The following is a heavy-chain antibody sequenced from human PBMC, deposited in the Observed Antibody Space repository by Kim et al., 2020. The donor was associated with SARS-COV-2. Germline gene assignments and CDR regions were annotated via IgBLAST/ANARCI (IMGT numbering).Heavy chain of an antibody. J-gene: IGHJ4*02. V-gene: IGHV3-23*01. CDR1: AFTFNKFA. Sequence: GGSLRLSCAGSAFTFNKFAMAWVRQAPGKGLEWVAGISASGAATYYADSVKGRFTISRDNSKNTLYLQMNSLRAEDSATYYCAKYECSSSFFFDYFDYWGQGSLVTVSS. CDR3: AKYECSSSFFFDYFDY. D-gene: IGHD2-2*01. CDR2: ISASGAAT.